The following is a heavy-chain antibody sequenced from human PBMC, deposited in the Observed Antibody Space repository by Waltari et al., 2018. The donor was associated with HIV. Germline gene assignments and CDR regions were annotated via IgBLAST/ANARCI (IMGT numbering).Heavy chain of an antibody. CDR3: ASVSGSHVVLDY. J-gene: IGHJ4*02. CDR1: GGSISSSSYY. Sequence: QLQLQESGPGLVKPSETLSLTCTVSGGSISSSSYYWGWIRQPPGKGLEWIGSIYYSGSTYYNPSLKSRVTISVDTSKNQFSLKLSSVTAADTAVYYCASVSGSHVVLDYWGQGTLVTVSS. D-gene: IGHD1-26*01. CDR2: IYYSGST. V-gene: IGHV4-39*01.